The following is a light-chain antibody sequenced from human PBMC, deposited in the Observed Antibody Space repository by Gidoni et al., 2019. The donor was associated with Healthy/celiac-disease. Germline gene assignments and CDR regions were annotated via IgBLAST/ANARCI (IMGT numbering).Light chain of an antibody. CDR2: GAS. Sequence: EIVITQSPATLSVSPGERATLSCRASQSVSSNLAWYQQKPGQAPRVLIYGASTRATGIPARFSGSGSGTEFTLTISSLQSEDFAVYYCQQYNNWPPHTFGQGTKLEIK. J-gene: IGKJ2*01. CDR1: QSVSSN. CDR3: QQYNNWPPHT. V-gene: IGKV3-15*01.